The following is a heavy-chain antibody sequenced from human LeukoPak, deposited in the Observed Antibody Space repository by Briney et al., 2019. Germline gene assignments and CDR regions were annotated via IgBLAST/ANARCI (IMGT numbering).Heavy chain of an antibody. Sequence: GESLQISCKASGYSFTTYWLAWVRQMPGKGLAWMGIIYPDDSDARYRPSFQGQVTISADKSISTAYLQWSSLKASDTAMYYCARQGYCSSTSCYVDFWGQGTLVTVSS. V-gene: IGHV5-51*01. CDR3: ARQGYCSSTSCYVDF. CDR2: IYPDDSDA. D-gene: IGHD2-2*01. J-gene: IGHJ4*02. CDR1: GYSFTTYW.